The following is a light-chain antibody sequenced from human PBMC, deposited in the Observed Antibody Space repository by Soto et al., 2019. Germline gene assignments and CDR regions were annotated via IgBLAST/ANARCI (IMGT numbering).Light chain of an antibody. J-gene: IGLJ3*02. CDR2: GNN. CDR3: HSYDRSLSGSV. Sequence: QLVLTQPPSVSGAPGQRVTISCSGGSSNIGAGYDVHWYQQLPERAPKLLIYGNNIRPSGVPDRFSGSKSGTSASLAITGLQAEDEADYCCHSYDRSLSGSVFGGGTKVTVL. V-gene: IGLV1-40*01. CDR1: SSNIGAGYD.